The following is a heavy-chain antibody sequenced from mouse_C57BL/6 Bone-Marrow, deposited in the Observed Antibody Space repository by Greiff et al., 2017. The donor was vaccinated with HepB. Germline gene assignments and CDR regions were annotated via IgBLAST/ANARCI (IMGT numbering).Heavy chain of an antibody. CDR3: ARGSAGAY. Sequence: QVHVKQSGAELVKPGASVKMSCKASGYTFTSYWITWVKQRPGQGLEWIGDIYPGSGSTNYNEKFKSKATLTVDTSSSTAYMQLSSLTSEDSAVYYCARGSAGAYWGQGTLVTVSA. CDR1: GYTFTSYW. J-gene: IGHJ3*01. D-gene: IGHD6-1*01. V-gene: IGHV1-55*01. CDR2: IYPGSGST.